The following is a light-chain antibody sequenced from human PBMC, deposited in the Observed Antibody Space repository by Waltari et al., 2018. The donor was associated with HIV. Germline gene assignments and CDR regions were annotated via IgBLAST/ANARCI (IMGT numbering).Light chain of an antibody. CDR2: AAS. CDR3: QQVNSYPLT. J-gene: IGKJ4*01. CDR1: QGISSY. Sequence: DIQLTQSPSFLSASVGDRVTITCRASQGISSYLAWYQQRTGKAPKLLIYAASTLQSGVPSRFSGSGFGTEFTLTISSLQPEDFATYYCQQVNSYPLTFGGGTKVEIK. V-gene: IGKV1-9*01.